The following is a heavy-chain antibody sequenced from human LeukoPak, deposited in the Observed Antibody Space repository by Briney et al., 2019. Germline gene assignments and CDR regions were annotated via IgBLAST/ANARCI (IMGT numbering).Heavy chain of an antibody. CDR1: GYTFTSYA. D-gene: IGHD1-26*01. J-gene: IGHJ5*02. CDR3: ARGAYSGSYMDWFDP. V-gene: IGHV1-3*01. CDR2: INAGDGNT. Sequence: GASVKVSCKASGYTFTSYAMHWVRQAPGQRLEWMGWINAGDGNTKYSQKFQGRVTITRDTSASTAYMELSSLRSEDTAVYYCARGAYSGSYMDWFDPWGQGTLVTVSS.